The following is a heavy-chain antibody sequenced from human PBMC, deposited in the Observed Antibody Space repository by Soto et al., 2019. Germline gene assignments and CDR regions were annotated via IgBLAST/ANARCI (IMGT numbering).Heavy chain of an antibody. CDR1: GFTFSSYS. CDR2: ISSSSSTI. V-gene: IGHV3-48*01. J-gene: IGHJ4*02. CDR3: ARDALYCSGGSWWRQYYFDY. Sequence: EVQLVESGGGLVQPGGSLRLSCAASGFTFSSYSMNWVRQAPGQGLEWVSYISSSSSTIYYADSVKGRVTISRDNAKNSLYLEMTSRRAEDTAVYYCARDALYCSGGSWWRQYYFDYWGQGTLVTVCS. D-gene: IGHD2-15*01.